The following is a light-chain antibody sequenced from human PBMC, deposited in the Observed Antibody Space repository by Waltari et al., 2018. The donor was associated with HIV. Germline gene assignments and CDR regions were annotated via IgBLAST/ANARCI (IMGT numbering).Light chain of an antibody. CDR3: KQYGSSPLYS. V-gene: IGKV3-20*01. CDR2: GAS. Sequence: DIVLTQSPGTLSLSPGERATLSCRASQNGNSRFLAWYQQKAGQAPRLLIHGASSRATGIPDRFSGSGSGTDFTLTITRLEPEDFAVYYCKQYGSSPLYSFGQGTKLEIK. J-gene: IGKJ2*03. CDR1: QNGNSRF.